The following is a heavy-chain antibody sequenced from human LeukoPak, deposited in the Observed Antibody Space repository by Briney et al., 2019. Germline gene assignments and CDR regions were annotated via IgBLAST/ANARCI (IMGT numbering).Heavy chain of an antibody. CDR2: FDPEDGET. J-gene: IGHJ5*02. CDR1: GYTLTELS. D-gene: IGHD1-1*01. CDR3: ATLQPQRLSNWFDP. V-gene: IGHV1-24*01. Sequence: ASVKVSCKVSGYTLTELSMHWVRQAPGKGLEWMGGFDPEDGETIYAQKFQGRVTMTEDTSTDTAYMELSSLRSEDTAVYYCATLQPQRLSNWFDPWDQGTLVTVSS.